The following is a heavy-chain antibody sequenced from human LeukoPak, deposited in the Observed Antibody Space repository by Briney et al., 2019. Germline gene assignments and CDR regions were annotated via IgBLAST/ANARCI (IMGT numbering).Heavy chain of an antibody. Sequence: PSETLSLTCAVYGGSFSDYYWSWIRQPPGKGLEWIGEINHSGSTNYNPSLKSRITISVDTSKNHFSPRLSSVTAADTAVYYCAVAYYYYNLDVWGQGTTVTVSS. V-gene: IGHV4-34*01. D-gene: IGHD5-12*01. CDR2: INHSGST. CDR1: GGSFSDYY. J-gene: IGHJ6*02. CDR3: AVAYYYYNLDV.